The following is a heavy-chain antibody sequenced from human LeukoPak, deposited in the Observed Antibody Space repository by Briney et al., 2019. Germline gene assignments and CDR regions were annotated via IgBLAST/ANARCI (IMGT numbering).Heavy chain of an antibody. D-gene: IGHD3-22*01. CDR2: TNPKSGTR. CDR1: GYTLRNFD. Sequence: PGPSVKVSCKASGYTLRNFDINWVRHAPAQGLEGMGWTNPKSGTRGHAQKLQARITMTRNTSISTAYMELSSLRSEDTGVYYCARGLGTYDSSDLTWPMISFWGQGTLVTVSS. V-gene: IGHV1-8*01. J-gene: IGHJ4*02. CDR3: ARGLGTYDSSDLTWPMISF.